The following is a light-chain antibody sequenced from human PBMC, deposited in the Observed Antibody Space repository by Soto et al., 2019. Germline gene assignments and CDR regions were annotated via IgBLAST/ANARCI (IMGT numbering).Light chain of an antibody. CDR2: LGS. J-gene: IGKJ1*01. CDR1: QSLLHSNGFNY. Sequence: DIVMTQSPLSLPVTPGEPASISCRSSQSLLHSNGFNYLDWYLQKPGQSPHLLIYLGSNRASGVPERFSGSGSGTDFTLKISRVEAEDVGVYYCMQPLQTPWTFGQGTKVEIK. V-gene: IGKV2-28*01. CDR3: MQPLQTPWT.